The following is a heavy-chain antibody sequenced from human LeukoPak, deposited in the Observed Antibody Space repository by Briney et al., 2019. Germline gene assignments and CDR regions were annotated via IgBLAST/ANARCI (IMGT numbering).Heavy chain of an antibody. CDR1: GFSFSSYW. CDR3: ARRHYYGSGSYYFAWFDP. V-gene: IGHV3-7*01. Sequence: GGSLRLSCAASGFSFSSYWMSWVRQAPGKGLEWVANIKQDGSDKYSVDSVKGRFTISRDNAKNSLYLQMNSLRAEDTAVYYCARRHYYGSGSYYFAWFDPWGQGTLVTVSS. CDR2: IKQDGSDK. J-gene: IGHJ5*02. D-gene: IGHD3-10*01.